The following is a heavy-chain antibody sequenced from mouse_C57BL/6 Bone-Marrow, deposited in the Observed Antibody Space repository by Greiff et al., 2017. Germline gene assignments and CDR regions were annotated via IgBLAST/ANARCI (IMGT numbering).Heavy chain of an antibody. CDR1: GYTFTSYW. CDR3: ASITTVVATGYYAMDY. D-gene: IGHD1-1*01. CDR2: IDPSDSYT. J-gene: IGHJ4*01. Sequence: QVQLQQPGAELVKLGASVKLSCKASGYTFTSYWMQWVKQRPGQGLEWIGEIDPSDSYTNYNQKFKGKATLTVDPSSSTAYMQLSSLTSEDSSVYYCASITTVVATGYYAMDYWGQGTSVTVSS. V-gene: IGHV1-50*01.